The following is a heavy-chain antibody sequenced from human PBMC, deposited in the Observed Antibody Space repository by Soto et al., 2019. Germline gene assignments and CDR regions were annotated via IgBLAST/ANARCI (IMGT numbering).Heavy chain of an antibody. V-gene: IGHV6-1*01. CDR1: GDSVSSNSAA. D-gene: IGHD6-19*01. J-gene: IGHJ6*02. Sequence: LSLTCAIPGDSVSSNSAAWNWIRQSPSRGLEWLGRTYYRSKWYNDYAVSVKSRITINPDTSKNQFSLQLNSVTPEDTAVYYCARVVGSGWYVGSVPAPRDYYYYGMDVWGQGTTVTVSS. CDR3: ARVVGSGWYVGSVPAPRDYYYYGMDV. CDR2: TYYRSKWYN.